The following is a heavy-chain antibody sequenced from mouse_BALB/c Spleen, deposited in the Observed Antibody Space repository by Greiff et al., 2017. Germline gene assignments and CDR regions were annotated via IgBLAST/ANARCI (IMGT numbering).Heavy chain of an antibody. CDR3: ARDYYGPQAWYAY. V-gene: IGHV5-6*01. D-gene: IGHD1-2*01. J-gene: IGHJ3*01. CDR2: ISSGGSYT. CDR1: GFTFSSYG. Sequence: EVQLVESGGDLVKPGGSRKLSCAASGFTFSSYGMPWVRQTPDKRLEWVATISSGGSYTYYPDSVKGRFTISRDNAKNTLYLQMSSLKSEDTAMYYCARDYYGPQAWYAYWGQGTLVTVSA.